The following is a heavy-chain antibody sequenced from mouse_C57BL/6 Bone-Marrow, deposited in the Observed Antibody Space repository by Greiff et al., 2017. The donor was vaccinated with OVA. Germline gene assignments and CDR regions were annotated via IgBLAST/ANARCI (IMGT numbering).Heavy chain of an antibody. CDR1: GFTFSSYT. J-gene: IGHJ3*01. V-gene: IGHV5-9*01. Sequence: EVKLVESGGGLVKPGGSLKLSCAASGFTFSSYTMSWVRQTPEKRLEWVATISGGGGNTYYPDSVKGRFTISRDNAKNTLYLQMSSLRSEDTALYYCARQLQAWFAYWGQGTLVTVSA. CDR2: ISGGGGNT. CDR3: ARQLQAWFAY.